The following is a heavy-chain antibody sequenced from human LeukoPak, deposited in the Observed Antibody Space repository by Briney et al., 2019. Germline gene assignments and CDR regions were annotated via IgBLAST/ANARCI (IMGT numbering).Heavy chain of an antibody. V-gene: IGHV3-21*01. J-gene: IGHJ4*02. CDR3: ANHGSGYNFDY. Sequence: GGSLRLSCAASGFTFSSYSMNWVRRAPGKGLEWVSSISSSSSYIYYADSVKGRFTISRDNAKNSLYLQMNSLRAEDTAVYYCANHGSGYNFDYWGQGTLVTVSS. D-gene: IGHD5-12*01. CDR1: GFTFSSYS. CDR2: ISSSSSYI.